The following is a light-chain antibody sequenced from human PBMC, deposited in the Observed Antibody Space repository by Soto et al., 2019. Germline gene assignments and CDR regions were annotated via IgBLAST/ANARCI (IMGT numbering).Light chain of an antibody. Sequence: EIVMTQSPATLSVSPGERATLSCRASQSVSSNLAWYQQKPGQAPRLLIYGASTRATGIPARFSGSGSGTEFTLTISSLQSEDFAVYYCQKYNNWPLTFGPGTKVISN. CDR1: QSVSSN. CDR3: QKYNNWPLT. J-gene: IGKJ3*01. CDR2: GAS. V-gene: IGKV3-15*01.